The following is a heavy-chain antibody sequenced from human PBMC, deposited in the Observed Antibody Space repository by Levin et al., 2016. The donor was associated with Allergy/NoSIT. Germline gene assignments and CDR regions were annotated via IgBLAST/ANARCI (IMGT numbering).Heavy chain of an antibody. J-gene: IGHJ4*02. CDR2: TNTDETII. Sequence: GESLKISCAAAGFTFSDYWMYWVRQAPGKGLVWVSRTNTDETIINYADSVKGRFTISRDNSKNTLYLQMSSLRTDDTAIYYCAKEQGNVLVPSSRPEWGIGHWGQGILVTVSS. CDR3: AKEQGNVLVPSSRPEWGIGH. V-gene: IGHV3-74*01. D-gene: IGHD3-3*02. CDR1: GFTFSDYW.